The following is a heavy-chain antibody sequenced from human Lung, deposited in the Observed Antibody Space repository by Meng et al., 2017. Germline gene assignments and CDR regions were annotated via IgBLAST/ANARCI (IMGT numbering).Heavy chain of an antibody. V-gene: IGHV1-2*06. J-gene: IGHJ4*02. CDR3: ARDEDISAAGKLFGDY. CDR1: GYTFPDYW. CDR2: INPKSGDT. D-gene: IGHD6-13*01. Sequence: SGAAVKQPCALVTVSSKASGYTFPDYWLHWVRRAPGQGLVWMGRINPKSGDTHYAQRFQGRVTMTGDTSISTAYMELSGLRSDVKAMYYCARDEDISAAGKLFGDYWGQGTLVTVSS.